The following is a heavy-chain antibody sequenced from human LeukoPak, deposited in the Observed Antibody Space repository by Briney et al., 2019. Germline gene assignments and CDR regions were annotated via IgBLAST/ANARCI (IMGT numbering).Heavy chain of an antibody. CDR1: GFTFSSYT. Sequence: GGSLRLSCAASGFTFSSYTMTWVRQAPGKGFEWVSVLYSDGNTKYADSVQGRFTISRDNSKNTLYLEMNSLSPDDTAVYYCARGVEPLAANTLAYWGQGTLVTVSS. CDR3: ARGVEPLAANTLAY. J-gene: IGHJ4*02. V-gene: IGHV3-53*01. D-gene: IGHD1-14*01. CDR2: LYSDGNT.